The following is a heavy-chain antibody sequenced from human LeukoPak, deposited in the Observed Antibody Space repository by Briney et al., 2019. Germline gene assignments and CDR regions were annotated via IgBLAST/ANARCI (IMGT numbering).Heavy chain of an antibody. Sequence: GGSLRLSCEASGFTFGNYAMNWVRQAPGKGLEWVSTISGTGSSTYYADSAKGRFTISRDNSKDTLFLQLSSLTAADTAMYFCAKASVAIPQYCNSWGQGTLVTVSS. D-gene: IGHD2-2*02. CDR3: AKASVAIPQYCNS. J-gene: IGHJ5*02. V-gene: IGHV3-23*01. CDR1: GFTFGNYA. CDR2: ISGTGSST.